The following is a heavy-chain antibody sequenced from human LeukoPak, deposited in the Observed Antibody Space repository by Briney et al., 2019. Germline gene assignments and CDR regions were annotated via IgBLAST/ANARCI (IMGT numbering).Heavy chain of an antibody. CDR3: TKGISGWYSASDP. CDR2: ISWNSGRL. V-gene: IGHV3-9*03. Sequence: GGSLRLSWAASGFTFDDYTMHWVRQAPGKGLEWVSGISWNSGRLGYADSVKGRFIISRDNAKNSLYLQMNSLRAEDMALYYCTKGISGWYSASDPWGQGTLVTVSS. D-gene: IGHD6-19*01. CDR1: GFTFDDYT. J-gene: IGHJ5*02.